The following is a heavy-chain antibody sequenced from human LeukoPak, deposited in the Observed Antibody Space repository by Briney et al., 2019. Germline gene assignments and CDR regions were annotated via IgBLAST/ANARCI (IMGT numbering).Heavy chain of an antibody. D-gene: IGHD2-2*01. J-gene: IGHJ1*01. CDR1: GFTFNTYS. V-gene: IGHV3-48*01. Sequence: QPGGSLRLSCAASGFTFNTYSMTWVRQAPGKGLEWISYISSGSSTIYYADSVKGRFTIFRDDAKSSLYLQMNNLRAEDTAVYYCAKYCSTTSCYGDVQHWGQGTLVSVSS. CDR2: ISSGSSTI. CDR3: AKYCSTTSCYGDVQH.